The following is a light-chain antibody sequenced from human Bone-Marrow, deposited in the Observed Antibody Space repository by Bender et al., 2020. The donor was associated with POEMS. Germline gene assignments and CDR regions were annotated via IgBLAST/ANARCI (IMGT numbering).Light chain of an antibody. V-gene: IGLV2-14*03. CDR1: TSDVGRYDY. CDR2: GVT. CDR3: ASYTTGYTLVL. Sequence: QSALTPPASVSGSPGQSITLSCTGTTSDVGRYDYVSWYQQHPGKAPKLIIFGVTYRPSGVSDRFSGSKSGSTASLTISGLQAEDDAVYYCASYTTGYTLVLFGGGTKLTVL. J-gene: IGLJ2*01.